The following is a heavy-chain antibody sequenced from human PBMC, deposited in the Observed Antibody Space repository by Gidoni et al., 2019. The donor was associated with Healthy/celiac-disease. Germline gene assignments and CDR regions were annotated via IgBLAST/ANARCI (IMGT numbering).Heavy chain of an antibody. CDR2: ISWNSGSI. J-gene: IGHJ6*02. V-gene: IGHV3-9*01. Sequence: EVQLVESGGGLVQPGRSLRLSCAASGFPFDDYAMHWVRQAPGKGLEWVSGISWNSGSIGYADSVKGRFTISRDNAKNSLYLQMNSLRAEDTALYYCAKAGSSGWPGHGMDVWGQGTTVTVSS. D-gene: IGHD6-19*01. CDR1: GFPFDDYA. CDR3: AKAGSSGWPGHGMDV.